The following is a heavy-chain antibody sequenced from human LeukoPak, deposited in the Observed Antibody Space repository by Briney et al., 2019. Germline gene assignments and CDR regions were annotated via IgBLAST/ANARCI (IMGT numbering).Heavy chain of an antibody. CDR1: GFTFSNFW. J-gene: IGHJ1*01. V-gene: IGHV3-74*01. CDR3: TSWGDTTAEYFQR. Sequence: GGSLRLSCAASGFTFSNFWMHWVRQAPGKGLVWVALIYGDGSFTRYADSVKGRFTISRDNAQNSMYLQMNSLRVEDTAVYYCTSWGDTTAEYFQRWGQGTLVTVSS. CDR2: IYGDGSFT. D-gene: IGHD2-21*02.